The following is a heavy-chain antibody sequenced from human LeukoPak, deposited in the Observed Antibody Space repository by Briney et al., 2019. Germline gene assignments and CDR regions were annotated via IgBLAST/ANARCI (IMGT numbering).Heavy chain of an antibody. Sequence: GGSLRLTCAASGFTFSTYWMHWVRQVPGKGLVWVSRINSDGSITTYADSVKGRFTISRDNAKNTLYLQMNSLRVEDTAVYYCAGGISATGGGWGQGTMVTVSS. CDR1: GFTFSTYW. V-gene: IGHV3-74*01. J-gene: IGHJ3*01. D-gene: IGHD6-13*01. CDR2: INSDGSIT. CDR3: AGGISATGGG.